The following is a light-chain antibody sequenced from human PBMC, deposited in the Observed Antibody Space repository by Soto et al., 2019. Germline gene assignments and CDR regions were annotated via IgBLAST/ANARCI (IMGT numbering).Light chain of an antibody. J-gene: IGKJ3*01. V-gene: IGKV1-8*01. CDR1: QGVSSY. CDR2: AAS. CDR3: QQYSTYTFT. Sequence: ATRMPQSPSSFSASTGDRVNITCRADQGVSSYLAWYQQKPGRAPKLLIYAASTLQSGVPSTFRGSGSGTDYSLTISCLQSEYFATYFGQQYSTYTFTSGPGTKVDVK.